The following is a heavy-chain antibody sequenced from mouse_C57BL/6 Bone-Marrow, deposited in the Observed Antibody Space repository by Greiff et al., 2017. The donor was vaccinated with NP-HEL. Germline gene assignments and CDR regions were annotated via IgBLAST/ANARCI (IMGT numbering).Heavy chain of an antibody. CDR2: LYPRDGSI. CDR1: GYTFTDHT. D-gene: IGHD1-1*01. J-gene: IGHJ4*01. CDR3: ARHEATTVGSYAMDY. V-gene: IGHV1-78*01. Sequence: QVQLQQSDAELVKPGASVKISCKVSGYTFTDHTIHWMKQRPEQGLEWIGYLYPRDGSIKYNEKFKDKATLTADKSSSTVYMELSRLTSEDSAVYFCARHEATTVGSYAMDYWGQGTLVTVSS.